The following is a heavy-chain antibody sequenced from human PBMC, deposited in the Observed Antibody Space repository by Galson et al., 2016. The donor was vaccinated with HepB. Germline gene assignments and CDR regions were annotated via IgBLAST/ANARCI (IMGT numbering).Heavy chain of an antibody. CDR3: AKDACSGGTCFSVVWDF. CDR2: IWAAGTKK. CDR1: GFTFSRYG. V-gene: IGHV3-33*06. D-gene: IGHD2-15*01. Sequence: SLRLSCAASGFTFSRYGMHWVRQAPGKGLEWVAVIWAAGTKKDYADSVKGRFTISRDNSKNTLDLQMNSLRVDDTAVYYCAKDACSGGTCFSVVWDFWGQGNLVTVSS. J-gene: IGHJ4*02.